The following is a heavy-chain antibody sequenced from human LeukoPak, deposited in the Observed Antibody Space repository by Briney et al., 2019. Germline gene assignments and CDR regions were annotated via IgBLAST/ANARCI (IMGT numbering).Heavy chain of an antibody. CDR3: AREYTLYRSGWFLDY. J-gene: IGHJ4*02. V-gene: IGHV4-59*12. CDR2: IDYSGST. D-gene: IGHD6-19*01. CDR1: GGSISNYY. Sequence: SEALSPTCTVSGGSISNYYWSWIRPPPGKGLEWIGSIDYSGSTYYNPSLKSRATISIDTSKNQYSLNLSSVAAADTAVYYCAREYTLYRSGWFLDYWGQGTVVTVSS.